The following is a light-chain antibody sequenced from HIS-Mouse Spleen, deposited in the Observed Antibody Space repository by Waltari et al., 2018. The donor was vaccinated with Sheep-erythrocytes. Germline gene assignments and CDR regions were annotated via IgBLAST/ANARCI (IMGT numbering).Light chain of an antibody. J-gene: IGLJ2*01. CDR1: SSDVGRYNL. CDR2: EGS. CDR3: CSYAGSSTFDVV. V-gene: IGLV2-23*03. Sequence: QSALTQPASVSGSPGQSITISCTGTSSDVGRYNLFSWHQQHPGKAPKLMIYEGSKRPSGVSNRFSGSKSGNTASLTISGLQAEDEADYYCCSYAGSSTFDVVFGGGTKLTVL.